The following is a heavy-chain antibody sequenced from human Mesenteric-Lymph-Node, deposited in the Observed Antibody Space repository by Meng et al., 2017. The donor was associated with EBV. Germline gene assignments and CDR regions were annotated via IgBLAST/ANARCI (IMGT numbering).Heavy chain of an antibody. CDR2: IFPTGGT. J-gene: IGHJ4*02. CDR1: GVSISSSNW. D-gene: IGHD3-22*01. Sequence: QVQLQESGPGLVKPSGHLSLTCAVSGVSISSSNWCTWVRQPPGKGLEWIGEIFPTGGTNYNPSLKSRVTISVDKSKNQFSLKLSSVTAADTAVYYCAREGEVGYYESSGYYYWGQGTLVTVSS. CDR3: AREGEVGYYESSGYYY. V-gene: IGHV4-4*02.